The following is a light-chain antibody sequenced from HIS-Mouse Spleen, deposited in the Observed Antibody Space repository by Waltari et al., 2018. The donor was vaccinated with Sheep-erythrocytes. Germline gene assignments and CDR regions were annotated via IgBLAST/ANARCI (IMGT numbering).Light chain of an antibody. V-gene: IGKV2-30*02. Sequence: DVVMTQSPLSLPVTLGQPASISCRSSQSLVHSDGNTYLNGFQQRPGKSPRRLIYKVSNRDSGVPDRFSGGGSVTDFTLKISRVEAEDVGVYYCMQGDTFGQGTKLEIK. CDR2: KVS. CDR1: QSLVHSDGNTY. J-gene: IGKJ2*01. CDR3: MQGDT.